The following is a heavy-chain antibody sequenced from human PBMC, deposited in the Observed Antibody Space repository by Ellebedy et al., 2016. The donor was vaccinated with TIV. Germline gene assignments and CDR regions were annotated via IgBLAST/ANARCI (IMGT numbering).Heavy chain of an antibody. CDR3: GRDGVDGMDV. CDR1: GGSVRGYY. V-gene: IGHV4-59*02. D-gene: IGHD2-15*01. J-gene: IGHJ6*02. CDR2: VDYSGST. Sequence: PSETLSLTCTVSGGSVRGYYWTWVRQPPGKGLEWIGNVDYSGSTNYNPSFMSRVSISIDRSKNHFSLRLTSGTAADTALYYCGRDGVDGMDVWGQGITVAVTS.